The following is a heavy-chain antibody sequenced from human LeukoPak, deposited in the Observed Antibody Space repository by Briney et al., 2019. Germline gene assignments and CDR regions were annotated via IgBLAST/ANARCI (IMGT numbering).Heavy chain of an antibody. CDR2: ISAYNGNT. D-gene: IGHD3-16*02. CDR1: GYTFTSYG. V-gene: IGHV1-18*01. J-gene: IGHJ4*02. Sequence: WASVKVSCKASGYTFTSYGISWVRQAPGQGLEWMGWISAYNGNTNYAQKLQGRVTMTTDTSTSTAYMELRSLRSDDTAVYYCARVNAHVWGSYRPDYWGQGTLVTVSS. CDR3: ARVNAHVWGSYRPDY.